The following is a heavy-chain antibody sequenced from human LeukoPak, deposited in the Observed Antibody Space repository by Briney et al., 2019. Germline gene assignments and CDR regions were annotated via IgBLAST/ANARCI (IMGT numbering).Heavy chain of an antibody. J-gene: IGHJ4*02. CDR3: ASQMGGYSGYDSANTFDY. V-gene: IGHV1-18*01. CDR2: VSTYNGNT. CDR1: GYTFTSYG. D-gene: IGHD5-12*01. Sequence: ASVKVSCKASGYTFTSYGISWVRQAPGQGLEWMGWVSTYNGNTKYAQNLQGRVTTTTDTSTSTAYMELRSLRSDDTAVYYCASQMGGYSGYDSANTFDYWGQGTLVTVSS.